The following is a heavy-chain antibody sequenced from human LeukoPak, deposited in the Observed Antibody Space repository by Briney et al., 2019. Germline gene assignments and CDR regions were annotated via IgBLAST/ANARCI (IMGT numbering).Heavy chain of an antibody. Sequence: SQTLSLTCTVSGGSISSGGYYWSWIRQHPGKGLEWIGYIYYSGSTYYNPSLKSRVTISVDTSKNQFSLKLSSVTAADTAVYYCARGKSGSYSLYPAGFDYWGQGTLVTVSS. CDR3: ARGKSGSYSLYPAGFDY. V-gene: IGHV4-31*03. D-gene: IGHD1-26*01. J-gene: IGHJ4*02. CDR1: GGSISSGGYY. CDR2: IYYSGST.